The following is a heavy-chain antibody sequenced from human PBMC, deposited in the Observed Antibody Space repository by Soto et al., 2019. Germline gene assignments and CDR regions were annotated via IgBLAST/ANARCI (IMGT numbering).Heavy chain of an antibody. CDR1: GYTFTSYD. J-gene: IGHJ6*02. CDR3: ARESSSAAALYYHYGMDV. CDR2: MNPNSGNT. Sequence: QVQLVQSGAEVKKPGASVKVSCKASGYTFTSYDINWVRQATGQGLEWMGWMNPNSGNTGYAQKFQGRVTMTRNTSISTAYMELISLSLEDSALSYYARESSSAAALYYHYGMDVWGQGTTVTVSS. D-gene: IGHD6-13*01. V-gene: IGHV1-8*01.